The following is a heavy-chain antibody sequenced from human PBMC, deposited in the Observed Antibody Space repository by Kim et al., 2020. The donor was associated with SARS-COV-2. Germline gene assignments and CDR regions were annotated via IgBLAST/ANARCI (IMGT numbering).Heavy chain of an antibody. Sequence: GGSLRLSCAASGFTFSSYGMHWVRQAPGKGLEWVAVISYDGSNKYYADSVKGRFTISRDNSKNTLYLQMNSLRAEDTAVYYCAKDQFPSRITMVRGAPYYYNYVMDVWGQGTTVTVSS. J-gene: IGHJ6*02. CDR2: ISYDGSNK. D-gene: IGHD3-10*01. V-gene: IGHV3-30*18. CDR3: AKDQFPSRITMVRGAPYYYNYVMDV. CDR1: GFTFSSYG.